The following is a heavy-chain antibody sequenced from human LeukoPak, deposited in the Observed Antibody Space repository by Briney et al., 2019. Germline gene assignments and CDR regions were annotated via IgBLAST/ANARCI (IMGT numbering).Heavy chain of an antibody. CDR2: ISGSGGST. D-gene: IGHD5-18*01. Sequence: GGSLRLSCAASGFTFSNYALSWARQAPGKGLEWVSAISGSGGSTYYADSVKGRFTISRDNSKNTLYLQMNSLRAEDTAVYYCTKGTIWLPFDYWGQGTLVTVSS. J-gene: IGHJ4*02. V-gene: IGHV3-23*01. CDR1: GFTFSNYA. CDR3: TKGTIWLPFDY.